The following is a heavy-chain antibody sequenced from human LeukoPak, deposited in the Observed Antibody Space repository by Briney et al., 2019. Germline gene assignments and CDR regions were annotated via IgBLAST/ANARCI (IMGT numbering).Heavy chain of an antibody. CDR3: ARGSTVVTLNYFDY. Sequence: ASVKVSCKASGGTFSSYAISWVRQAPGQGLEWMRGIIPIFGTANYAQKFQGRVTITTDESTSTAYMELSSLRSEDTAVYYCARGSTVVTLNYFDYWGQGTLVTVSS. CDR2: IIPIFGTA. V-gene: IGHV1-69*05. D-gene: IGHD4-23*01. CDR1: GGTFSSYA. J-gene: IGHJ4*02.